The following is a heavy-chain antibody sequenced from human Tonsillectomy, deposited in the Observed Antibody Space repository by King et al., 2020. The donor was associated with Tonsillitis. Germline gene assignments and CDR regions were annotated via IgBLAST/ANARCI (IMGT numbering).Heavy chain of an antibody. J-gene: IGHJ4*02. CDR1: GGSISSYY. V-gene: IGHV4-4*07. CDR2: IYTSGST. Sequence: VQLQESGPGLVKPSETLSLTCTVSGGSISSYYWSWIRQPAGKGLEWIGRIYTSGSTNYNPSLKSRVTMSEDTSKNQFSLKLSSVTAADTAVYYCARDLHYDFWSGYGNYFDYWGQGTLVTVSS. D-gene: IGHD3-3*01. CDR3: ARDLHYDFWSGYGNYFDY.